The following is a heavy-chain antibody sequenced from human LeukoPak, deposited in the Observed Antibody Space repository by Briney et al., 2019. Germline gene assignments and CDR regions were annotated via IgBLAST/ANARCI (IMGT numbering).Heavy chain of an antibody. CDR1: GGSISSGDYY. CDR3: ARTIAAAETNQWFDP. D-gene: IGHD6-13*01. V-gene: IGHV4-30-4*08. Sequence: SQTLSLTCTVSGGSISSGDYYWSWIRQPPGKGLEWIGYIYYSGSTYYNPSLKSRVTISVDTSKNQFSLRLSSVTAADTAVYYCARTIAAAETNQWFDPWGQGTLVTVSS. CDR2: IYYSGST. J-gene: IGHJ5*02.